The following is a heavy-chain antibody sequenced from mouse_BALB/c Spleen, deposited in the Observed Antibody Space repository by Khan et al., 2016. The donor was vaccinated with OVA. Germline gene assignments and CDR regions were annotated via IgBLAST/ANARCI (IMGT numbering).Heavy chain of an antibody. CDR2: IWSDGST. V-gene: IGHV2-6-1*01. Sequence: VKLLESGPGLVAPSQSLSITCTISGFSLTNYGVHWVRQPPGKGLEWLVVIWSDGSTTYNSALKSRLTISKDNSKSQVFLKMNSLQTDDTAMYFCARQPYYHYNIMDYGGQGTSVTVSS. CDR3: ARQPYYHYNIMDY. D-gene: IGHD2-10*01. CDR1: GFSLTNYG. J-gene: IGHJ4*01.